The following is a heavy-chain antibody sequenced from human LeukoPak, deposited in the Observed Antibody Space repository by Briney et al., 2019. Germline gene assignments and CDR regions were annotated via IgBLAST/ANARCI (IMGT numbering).Heavy chain of an antibody. CDR3: AREGAPYGQFDY. CDR2: INPNNGDT. J-gene: IGHJ4*02. Sequence: GASVKVSCKASGYTFTSYDINWVRQATGQGLEWMGWINPNNGDTNYAQKFQGRVTMTRDTSISTAYMELSRLRSDDTAVYYCAREGAPYGQFDYWGQGTLVTVSS. CDR1: GYTFTSYD. V-gene: IGHV1-2*02. D-gene: IGHD3-10*01.